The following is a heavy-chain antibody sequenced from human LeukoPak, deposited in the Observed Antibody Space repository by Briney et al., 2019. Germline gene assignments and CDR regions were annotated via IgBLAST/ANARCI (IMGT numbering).Heavy chain of an antibody. CDR3: ARDPNVDTADLDANPYFDY. J-gene: IGHJ4*02. D-gene: IGHD5-18*01. Sequence: ASVKVSCKASGYTFTSYGISWVRQAPGQGLEWMGWISAYNGNTNYAQKLQGRVTMTTDTSTSTAYMELRSLRSDDTAVYYCARDPNVDTADLDANPYFDYWGQGTLVTVSS. CDR1: GYTFTSYG. CDR2: ISAYNGNT. V-gene: IGHV1-18*01.